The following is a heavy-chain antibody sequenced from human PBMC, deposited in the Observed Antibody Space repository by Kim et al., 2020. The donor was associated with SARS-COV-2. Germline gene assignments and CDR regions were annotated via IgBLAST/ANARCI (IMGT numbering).Heavy chain of an antibody. V-gene: IGHV4-59*01. J-gene: IGHJ5*02. CDR3: ARDRPDCSSTSCYQFDP. D-gene: IGHD2-2*01. Sequence: LKSRVTISVDTSKNPFSRKLSSVTAADTAVYYCARDRPDCSSTSCYQFDPWGQGTLVTVSS.